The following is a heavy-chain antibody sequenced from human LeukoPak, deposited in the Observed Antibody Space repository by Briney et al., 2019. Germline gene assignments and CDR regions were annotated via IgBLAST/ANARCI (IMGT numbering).Heavy chain of an antibody. CDR1: GGSISNYY. V-gene: IGHV4-59*01. Sequence: PSETLSLTCTVSGGSISNYYWSWIRQPPGKGLEWIGFIYYTGSTNYNPSLKSRVTISVGTSKNRFSLKVSFLTAADTAVYYCARVGYNYGFGAFDIWGQGTMVTVSS. J-gene: IGHJ3*02. D-gene: IGHD5-24*01. CDR3: ARVGYNYGFGAFDI. CDR2: IYYTGST.